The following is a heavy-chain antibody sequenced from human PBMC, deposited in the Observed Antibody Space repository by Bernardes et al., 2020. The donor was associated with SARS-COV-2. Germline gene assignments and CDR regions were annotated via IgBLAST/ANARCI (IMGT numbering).Heavy chain of an antibody. D-gene: IGHD2-21*02. J-gene: IGHJ5*02. V-gene: IGHV3-23*01. Sequence: GGSLRLSCAASGFTFSSYAMSWVRQAPGKGLEWVSAISGSGGSTYYADSVKGRFTISRDNSKNTLYLQMNSLRAEDTAVYYCAKAGKLNPWEMMMGFAVVGTDNWFDPWGQGTLVTVSS. CDR2: ISGSGGST. CDR3: AKAGKLNPWEMMMGFAVVGTDNWFDP. CDR1: GFTFSSYA.